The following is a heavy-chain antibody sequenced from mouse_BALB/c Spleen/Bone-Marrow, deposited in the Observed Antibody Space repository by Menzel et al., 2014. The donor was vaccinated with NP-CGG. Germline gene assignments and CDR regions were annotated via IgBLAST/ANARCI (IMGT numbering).Heavy chain of an antibody. D-gene: IGHD1-1*01. Sequence: EVMLVESGAELVKPGASVKLSCTASGFNIKDTYMHWVKQRPEQGLEWIGRIDPANGNTKYDPKFQGKATIIADTSSNTAYLQLSSLTSEDTAVYYCANYYYGSSLFAYWGQGTLVTVSA. CDR3: ANYYYGSSLFAY. CDR1: GFNIKDTY. J-gene: IGHJ3*01. V-gene: IGHV14-3*02. CDR2: IDPANGNT.